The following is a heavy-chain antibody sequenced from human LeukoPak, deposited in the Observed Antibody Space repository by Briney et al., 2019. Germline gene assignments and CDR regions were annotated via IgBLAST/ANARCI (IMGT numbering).Heavy chain of an antibody. V-gene: IGHV4-59*01. Sequence: SETLSLTCTVSGGSISSYYWSWIRQPPGKGLEWIGYINYSGSTNYNPSLKSRVTISVDTSKNQFSLKLSSVTAADTAVYYCARDLYDFWSGFSHAFDIWGQGTMVTVSS. J-gene: IGHJ3*02. CDR1: GGSISSYY. D-gene: IGHD3-3*01. CDR2: INYSGST. CDR3: ARDLYDFWSGFSHAFDI.